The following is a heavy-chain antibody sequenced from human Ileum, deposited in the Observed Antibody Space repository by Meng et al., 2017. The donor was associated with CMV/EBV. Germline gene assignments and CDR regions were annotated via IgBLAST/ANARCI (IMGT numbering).Heavy chain of an antibody. J-gene: IGHJ4*02. Sequence: KAAGYNFPSHNIIGVRRAAGKGHEWMGWIDTSTGNPTYAQGFIGRFVFFFDTSVSTTYLQISSLKAEDSAVYYCARDGLSGRYFDYWGQGTLVTVSS. V-gene: IGHV7-4-1*02. CDR2: IDTSTGNP. CDR3: ARDGLSGRYFDY. D-gene: IGHD1-26*01. CDR1: GYNFPSHN.